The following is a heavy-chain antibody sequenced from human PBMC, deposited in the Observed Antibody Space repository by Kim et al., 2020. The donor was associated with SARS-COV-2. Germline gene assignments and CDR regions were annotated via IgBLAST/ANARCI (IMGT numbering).Heavy chain of an antibody. V-gene: IGHV3-30*13. J-gene: IGHJ3*02. D-gene: IGHD3-10*01. CDR3: AREDYYISGSFSLGAFDI. Sequence: GKGRYTISRDNSKNRLYLEMNGLRAEDTAVYYCAREDYYISGSFSLGAFDIWGKGTMVTVSS.